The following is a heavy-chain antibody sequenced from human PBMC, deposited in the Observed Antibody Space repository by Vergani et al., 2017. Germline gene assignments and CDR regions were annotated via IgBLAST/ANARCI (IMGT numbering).Heavy chain of an antibody. V-gene: IGHV1-69*18. Sequence: QVQLVQSGAEVKKPGSSVKVSCKASGGTFSSYAISWVRQAPGQGLEWMGRIIPIFGTANYAQKFQGGVTITADESTSTAYMELSSLRSEDTAVYYCARESSPDYCTNGVCYAWGQGTLVTVSS. D-gene: IGHD2-8*01. CDR1: GGTFSSYA. J-gene: IGHJ4*02. CDR2: IIPIFGTA. CDR3: ARESSPDYCTNGVCYA.